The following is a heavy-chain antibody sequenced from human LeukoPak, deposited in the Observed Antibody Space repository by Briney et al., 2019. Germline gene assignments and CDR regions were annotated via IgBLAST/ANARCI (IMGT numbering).Heavy chain of an antibody. Sequence: SETLSLTCTVSGDSISNYYWAWIRQPPGKGLEWIGSIYYSGSTYYNPSLKSRVTISVDMSKNQFSVKLSSVTAADTALYYCARRREGHFDYWGQGTLVTVSS. CDR2: IYYSGST. V-gene: IGHV4-39*01. CDR1: GDSISNYY. J-gene: IGHJ4*02. CDR3: ARRREGHFDY.